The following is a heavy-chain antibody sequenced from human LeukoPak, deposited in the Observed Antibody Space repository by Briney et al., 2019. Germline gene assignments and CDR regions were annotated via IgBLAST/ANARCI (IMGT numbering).Heavy chain of an antibody. V-gene: IGHV1-8*01. Sequence: GASVKVSCKASGYTFTSYDINWVRQATGQGLEWMGWMNPNSGNTGYAQKFQGRVTMTRNTSIGTAYMELSSLRSEDTAVYYCARSQRYFDWLLYWGQGTLVTVSS. D-gene: IGHD3-9*01. CDR2: MNPNSGNT. CDR3: ARSQRYFDWLLY. J-gene: IGHJ4*02. CDR1: GYTFTSYD.